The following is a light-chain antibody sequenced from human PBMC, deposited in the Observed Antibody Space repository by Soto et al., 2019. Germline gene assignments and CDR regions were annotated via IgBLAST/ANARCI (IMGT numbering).Light chain of an antibody. CDR2: DAS. CDR3: QQRSNWPIT. CDR1: QSVSTY. J-gene: IGKJ5*01. V-gene: IGKV3-11*01. Sequence: EIVLTQSPATLSLSPGERASLSCRASQSVSTYLAWYQQKPGQAPRPLIYDASSRATGIPARFSGSGSGTDFTLTISSLEPEDFAIYYCQQRSNWPITFGQGTRLEIK.